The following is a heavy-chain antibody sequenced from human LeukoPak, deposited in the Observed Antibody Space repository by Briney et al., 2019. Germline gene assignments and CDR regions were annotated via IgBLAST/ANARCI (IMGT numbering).Heavy chain of an antibody. CDR2: IGLGDDT. D-gene: IGHD2-15*01. CDR1: GFTFSTYE. V-gene: IGHV3-13*01. J-gene: IGHJ6*02. CDR3: AREIRETVVTRHYYYGIDV. Sequence: GGSLRLSCAASGFTFSTYEMHWVRQVTGKGLEWVSPIGLGDDTYYLGSVKGRFTISRENAKNVLYLQMSSLRAEDTAVYYCAREIRETVVTRHYYYGIDVWGQGTTVTVSS.